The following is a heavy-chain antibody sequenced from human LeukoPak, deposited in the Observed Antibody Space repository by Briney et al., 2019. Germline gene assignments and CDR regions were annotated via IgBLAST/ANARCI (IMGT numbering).Heavy chain of an antibody. Sequence: PSQTLSLTCTVSGGSISSGGYYWSWIRQHPGKGLEWIGYIYYSGSTYHNPSLKSRVTISVDTSKNQFSLKLSSVTAADTAVYYCARVASRIAAARTIDYWGQGTLVTVSS. V-gene: IGHV4-31*03. J-gene: IGHJ4*02. D-gene: IGHD6-13*01. CDR2: IYYSGST. CDR3: ARVASRIAAARTIDY. CDR1: GGSISSGGYY.